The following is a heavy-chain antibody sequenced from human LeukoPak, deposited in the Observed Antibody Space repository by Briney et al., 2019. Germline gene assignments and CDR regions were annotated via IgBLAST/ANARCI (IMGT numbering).Heavy chain of an antibody. Sequence: SETLSLTCTVSGGSISSYYWSWIRQPPGKGLEWIGYIYYSGSTNYNPSPKSRVTISVDTSKNQFSLKLSSVTAADTAVYYCARTLEVSALFDYWGQGTLVTVSS. CDR3: ARTLEVSALFDY. V-gene: IGHV4-59*01. CDR2: IYYSGST. J-gene: IGHJ4*02. D-gene: IGHD2-8*01. CDR1: GGSISSYY.